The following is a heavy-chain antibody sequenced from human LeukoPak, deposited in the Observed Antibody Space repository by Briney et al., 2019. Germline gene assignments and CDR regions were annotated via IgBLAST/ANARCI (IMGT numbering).Heavy chain of an antibody. Sequence: GGSLRLSCAASGFTFSSYAMTWVRQAPGTGLEWVSGISGSGHTTYYADSVKGRFTISRDNSKNTLYLQTNSLRAEDTAVYYCARASGGLTGSPLYFDYWGQGTLVTVSS. CDR2: ISGSGHTT. D-gene: IGHD3-9*01. CDR3: ARASGGLTGSPLYFDY. CDR1: GFTFSSYA. J-gene: IGHJ4*02. V-gene: IGHV3-23*01.